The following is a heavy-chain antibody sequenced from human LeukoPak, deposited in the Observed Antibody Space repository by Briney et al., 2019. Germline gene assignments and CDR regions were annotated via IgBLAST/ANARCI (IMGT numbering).Heavy chain of an antibody. Sequence: GGSLRLSCAASGFTFSSYWMSWVRQAPGKGLEWVANIKQDGSEKYYVDSVKGRFTVSRDNAKTSLYLQMNSLRAEDTAMYYCTTSDCEYWGQGTLVTVSS. CDR3: TTSDCEY. V-gene: IGHV3-7*03. CDR1: GFTFSSYW. CDR2: IKQDGSEK. J-gene: IGHJ4*02.